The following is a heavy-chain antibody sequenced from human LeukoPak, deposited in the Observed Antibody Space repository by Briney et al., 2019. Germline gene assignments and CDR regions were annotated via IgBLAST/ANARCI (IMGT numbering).Heavy chain of an antibody. CDR3: ARVNYYNSSGYSEDLFNI. Sequence: SETLSLTCAVYGGSFSGYYWSWIRQPPGKGLEWIGEINHSGSTNYNPSLKSRVTISVDTSKNQFSLKLSSVTAADTAVYYCARVNYYNSSGYSEDLFNIWGKGKRVTV. V-gene: IGHV4-34*01. D-gene: IGHD3-22*01. J-gene: IGHJ3*02. CDR2: INHSGST. CDR1: GGSFSGYY.